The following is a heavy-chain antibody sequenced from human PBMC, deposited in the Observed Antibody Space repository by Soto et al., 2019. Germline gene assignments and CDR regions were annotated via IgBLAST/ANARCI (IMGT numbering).Heavy chain of an antibody. CDR2: IIPIFGTA. CDR1: GGTFSSYA. D-gene: IGHD3-3*01. CDR3: ARNLERGTIFGVVSCFDP. J-gene: IGHJ5*02. Sequence: SVKVSCKASGGTFSSYAISWVRQAPGQGLEWMGWIIPIFGTANYAQKFQGRVTITAEEATSTADRERSSLRSEDTAVYYCARNLERGTIFGVVSCFDPWGQGTLVTFSS. V-gene: IGHV1-69*13.